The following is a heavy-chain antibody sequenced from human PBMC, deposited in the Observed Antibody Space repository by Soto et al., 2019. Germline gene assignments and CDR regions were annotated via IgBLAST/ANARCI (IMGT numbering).Heavy chain of an antibody. D-gene: IGHD6-6*01. Sequence: PSETLSLTGTVSGGSVSDFYWSWIRQPPGKGLEWIGYIHYSGSTNYNPSLESRVTISVDTSKNQLSLNLRSMSPADTAVYYCARVGGLAARTFDYWGPGTLVTVSS. CDR1: GGSVSDFY. CDR3: ARVGGLAARTFDY. CDR2: IHYSGST. V-gene: IGHV4-59*02. J-gene: IGHJ4*02.